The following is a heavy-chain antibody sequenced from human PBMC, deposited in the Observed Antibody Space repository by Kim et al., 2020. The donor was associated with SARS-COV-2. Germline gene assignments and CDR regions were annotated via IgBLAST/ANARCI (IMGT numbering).Heavy chain of an antibody. CDR3: AREKWRQWLVRPPASDAFDI. CDR1: GFTFSDYY. Sequence: GGSLRLSCAASGFTFSDYYMSWIRQAPGKGLEWVSYISSSGSTIYYADSVKGRFTISRDNAKNSLYLQMNSLRAGDTAVYYCAREKWRQWLVRPPASDAFDIWGQGTMVPVSS. V-gene: IGHV3-11*01. CDR2: ISSSGSTI. J-gene: IGHJ3*02. D-gene: IGHD6-19*01.